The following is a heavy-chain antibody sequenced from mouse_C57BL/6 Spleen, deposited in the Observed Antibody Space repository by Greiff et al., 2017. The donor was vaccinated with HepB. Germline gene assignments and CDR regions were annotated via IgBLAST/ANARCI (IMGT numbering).Heavy chain of an antibody. Sequence: QVQLQQSGPELVKPGASVKISCKASGYAFSSSWMNWVKQRPGKGLEWIGRIYPGDGDTNYNGKFKGKATLTADKSSSTAYMQLSSLTSEDSAVYFCARGWLTVVPLDYWGQGTTLTVSS. J-gene: IGHJ2*01. CDR1: GYAFSSSW. V-gene: IGHV1-82*01. CDR2: IYPGDGDT. D-gene: IGHD1-1*01. CDR3: ARGWLTVVPLDY.